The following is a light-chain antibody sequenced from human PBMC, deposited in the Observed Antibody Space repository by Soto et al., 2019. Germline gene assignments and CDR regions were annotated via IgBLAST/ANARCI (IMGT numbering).Light chain of an antibody. CDR1: SNDVAITKY. Sequence: QSALTQPPSASGSPGQSVTISCTGTSNDVAITKYVSWYQQRPGKVPRPMIYEVTKRPSGVPDRFSGSKSGNTASLTVSGLQAEDEADYYCSSYAGSTNLVFGGGTKLTVL. J-gene: IGLJ3*02. CDR3: SSYAGSTNLV. V-gene: IGLV2-8*01. CDR2: EVT.